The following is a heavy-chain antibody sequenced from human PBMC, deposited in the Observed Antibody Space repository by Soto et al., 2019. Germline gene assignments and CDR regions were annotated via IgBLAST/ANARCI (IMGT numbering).Heavy chain of an antibody. Sequence: PGGSLRLSCAASGFTFSSYEMNWVRQAPGKGLEWVSYISSSGSTIYYADSVKGRFTISIDNAKNSLYLQMNSLRAEDTAVYYCARARGYSYGYGMDXWGQGTTVTVS. D-gene: IGHD5-18*01. CDR2: ISSSGSTI. CDR1: GFTFSSYE. J-gene: IGHJ6*02. CDR3: ARARGYSYGYGMDX. V-gene: IGHV3-48*03.